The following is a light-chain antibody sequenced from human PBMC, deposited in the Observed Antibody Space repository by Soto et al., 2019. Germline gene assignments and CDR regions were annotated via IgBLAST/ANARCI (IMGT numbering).Light chain of an antibody. CDR1: QTFGSW. CDR3: QQYHSYSLT. J-gene: IGKJ4*01. Sequence: DIPMTQSPSTLSASVGDRVTITCRASQTFGSWLAWYQQKPGKAPKLLIYDASSLESGVPSRFRGSASGTEFTLTINSLQPDDFATYYCQQYHSYSLTFGGGTKVEI. CDR2: DAS. V-gene: IGKV1-5*01.